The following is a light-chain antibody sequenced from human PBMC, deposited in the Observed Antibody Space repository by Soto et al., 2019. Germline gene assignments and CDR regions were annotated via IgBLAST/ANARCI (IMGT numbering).Light chain of an antibody. J-gene: IGKJ3*01. Sequence: DIQMTQSPSTLSASVGDRVTITCRASQSISSWLAWYQQKPGKAPKLLISDASTLQSGVPSRFSGSGSGTDFTLTISSLQPEDVAIYYCQKYNRAPFTFGPGTRVDLK. V-gene: IGKV1-27*01. CDR3: QKYNRAPFT. CDR1: QSISSW. CDR2: DAS.